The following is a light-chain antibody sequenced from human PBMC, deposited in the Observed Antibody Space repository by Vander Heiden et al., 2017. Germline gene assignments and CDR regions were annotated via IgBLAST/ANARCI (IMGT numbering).Light chain of an antibody. CDR3: QQYYSTPLT. Sequence: IVITPSSASLAVSLCGRAPIYCKSSPSALSCSSNQNYLAWYEQKPGQPPKLLIYWASNRESGVPDRFSGSGSGTDFTLTISSLQAEDVAVYYCQQYYSTPLTFGGGTKVEIK. J-gene: IGKJ4*02. CDR2: WAS. V-gene: IGKV4-1*01. CDR1: PSALSCSSNQNY.